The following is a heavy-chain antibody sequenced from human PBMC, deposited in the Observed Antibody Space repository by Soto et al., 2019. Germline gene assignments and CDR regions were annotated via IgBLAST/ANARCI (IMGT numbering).Heavy chain of an antibody. CDR2: VSPYNGDT. D-gene: IGHD2-2*01. CDR3: AREVGHMDV. CDR1: GYTFTTYG. J-gene: IGHJ6*02. Sequence: ASVKVSCKASGYTFTTYGVNWVRQAPGQGLEWMGWVSPYNGDTTYAQNFQGRVTMTTDTSTRTAYMELRCLRSDDTAVYYCAREVGHMDVWGQGTTVTVSS. V-gene: IGHV1-18*04.